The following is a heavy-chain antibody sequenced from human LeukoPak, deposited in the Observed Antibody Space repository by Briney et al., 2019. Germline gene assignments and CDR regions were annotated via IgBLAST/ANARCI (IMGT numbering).Heavy chain of an antibody. Sequence: ASVKVSCKASRYTFNNYFMSWVRQAPGQGLEWVGWISPHSHTTHYAEKVQGRVTMTTDTSTTTVYMELRSLRSDDTAVYFCARGQSMYYWGQGTPVTVSS. CDR1: RYTFNNYF. V-gene: IGHV1-18*01. J-gene: IGHJ4*02. D-gene: IGHD2-8*01. CDR2: ISPHSHTT. CDR3: ARGQSMYY.